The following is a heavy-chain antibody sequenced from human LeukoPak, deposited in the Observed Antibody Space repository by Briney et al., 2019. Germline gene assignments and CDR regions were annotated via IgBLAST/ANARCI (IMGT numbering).Heavy chain of an antibody. CDR3: ARTEYYDILTGYPYRFDY. V-gene: IGHV2-70*11. CDR1: GFSLSTSGMC. Sequence: SGPTLVNPTQTLTLTCTFPGFSLSTSGMCVSWIRQPPGKALEWLARIHWDDDKYYSTSLKTRLTISKDTSKNQVVLTMPNMDPVDTATYYCARTEYYDILTGYPYRFDYWGQGTLVTVSS. CDR2: IHWDDDK. D-gene: IGHD3-9*01. J-gene: IGHJ4*02.